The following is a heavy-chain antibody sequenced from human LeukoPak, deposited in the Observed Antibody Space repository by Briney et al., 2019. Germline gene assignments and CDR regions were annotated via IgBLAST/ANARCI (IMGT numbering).Heavy chain of an antibody. CDR3: AWDYYDSSGYYPVDDY. CDR2: ISGSGGST. CDR1: GFTFSSYA. D-gene: IGHD3-22*01. V-gene: IGHV3-23*01. J-gene: IGHJ4*02. Sequence: GGSLRLPCAASGFTFSSYAMSWVRQAPGKGLEWVSAISGSGGSTYYADSVKGRFTISRDNSKNTLYLQMNSLRAEDTAVYYCAWDYYDSSGYYPVDDYWGQGTLVTVSS.